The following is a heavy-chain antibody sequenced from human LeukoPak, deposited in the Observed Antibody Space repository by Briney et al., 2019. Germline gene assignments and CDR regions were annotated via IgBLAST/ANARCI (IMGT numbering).Heavy chain of an antibody. D-gene: IGHD3-22*01. J-gene: IGHJ4*02. CDR2: IRYDGSNK. V-gene: IGHV3-30*02. Sequence: SGGSLRLSCAASGFTFSSYGMHWVRQAPGKGLEWEAFIRYDGSNKYYADSVKGRFTISRDNAKNSLYLQMNSLRAEDTAIYYCARDKNYYDSSGRRKVTDYWGQGTLVTVSS. CDR3: ARDKNYYDSSGRRKVTDY. CDR1: GFTFSSYG.